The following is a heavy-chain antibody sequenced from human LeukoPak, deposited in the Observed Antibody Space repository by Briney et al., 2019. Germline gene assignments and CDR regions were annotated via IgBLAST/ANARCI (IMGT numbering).Heavy chain of an antibody. V-gene: IGHV3-23*01. J-gene: IGHJ4*02. CDR3: AKYYYGSGSKGYFDY. CDR2: ISGSGGST. Sequence: GGSLRLSCAASGFTFSSYAMSWVRQAPGKGLEWVSTISGSGGSTYYADSVRGRSTISRDNSKNTLYLQMNSVRAEDTAVYYCAKYYYGSGSKGYFDYWGQGTLVTVSS. CDR1: GFTFSSYA. D-gene: IGHD3-10*01.